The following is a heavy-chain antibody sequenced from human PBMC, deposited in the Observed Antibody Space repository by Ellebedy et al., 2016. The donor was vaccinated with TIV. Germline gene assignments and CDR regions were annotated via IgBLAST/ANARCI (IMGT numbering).Heavy chain of an antibody. Sequence: GESLKISCATSGFAFGDYHMSWIRQAPGKGLEWLAYISDSGHTIYYADSVKDRFAISRDNAKMSVSLQMNSLRADDTAVYYCARDYLSGYVYPVAGYWGQGTLVTVSS. D-gene: IGHD5-18*01. CDR2: ISDSGHTI. V-gene: IGHV3-11*04. CDR1: GFAFGDYH. J-gene: IGHJ4*02. CDR3: ARDYLSGYVYPVAGY.